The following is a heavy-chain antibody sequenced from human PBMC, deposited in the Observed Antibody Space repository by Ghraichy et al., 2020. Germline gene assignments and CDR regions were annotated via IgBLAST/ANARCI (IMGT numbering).Heavy chain of an antibody. J-gene: IGHJ4*02. D-gene: IGHD6-6*01. V-gene: IGHV3-23*01. Sequence: LSLTCAASGFTFSSYAMSWVRQAPGKGLEWVSIISNSGAATFYADSAKGRFTISRDNSKNTLYLQMDSLRAEDTAVYYCAKRDYGSPSKYFDYWGQGTLVTVS. CDR2: ISNSGAAT. CDR3: AKRDYGSPSKYFDY. CDR1: GFTFSSYA.